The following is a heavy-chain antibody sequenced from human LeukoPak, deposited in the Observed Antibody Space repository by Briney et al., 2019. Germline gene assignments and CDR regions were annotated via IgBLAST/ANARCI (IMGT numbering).Heavy chain of an antibody. CDR3: ARDDNGDFDFY. V-gene: IGHV4-4*07. J-gene: IGHJ4*02. CDR2: INTSGST. Sequence: SETLSLTCAVSGGSFSSDYWSWIRQPPGKGLEWIGHINTSGSTNYNPSLKSRVTMSVDTSKNQFSLKLSSVTAADTAVYYCARDDNGDFDFYGGQGTLVTVSS. D-gene: IGHD4-17*01. CDR1: GGSFSSDY.